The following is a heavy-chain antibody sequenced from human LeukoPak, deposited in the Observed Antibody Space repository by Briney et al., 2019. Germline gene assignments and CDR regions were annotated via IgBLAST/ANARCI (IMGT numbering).Heavy chain of an antibody. J-gene: IGHJ4*02. CDR1: GGSISSYY. V-gene: IGHV4-59*01. CDR3: AREIAYCGADCPPHFDY. Sequence: SETLSLTCTVSGGSISSYYWSWIRQPPGKGLEWIGYIYYSGSTNYNPSLKSRVTILVDTSKNQFSLKLSSVTAADTAVYYCAREIAYCGADCPPHFDYWGQGTLVTVSS. CDR2: IYYSGST. D-gene: IGHD2-21*02.